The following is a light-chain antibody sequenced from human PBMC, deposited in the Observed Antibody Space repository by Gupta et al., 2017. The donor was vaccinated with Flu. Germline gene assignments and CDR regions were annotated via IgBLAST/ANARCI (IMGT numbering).Light chain of an antibody. CDR1: TSDVGRYDL. Sequence: TSDVGRYDLVSWYQHHPGRAPKVLIYEVTQRPSGVSNRFSGSRSGDTASLTISGLQAEDEADYYCCSYAGCSTVVFGGGTKLTVL. V-gene: IGLV2-23*02. J-gene: IGLJ3*02. CDR3: CSYAGCSTVV. CDR2: EVT.